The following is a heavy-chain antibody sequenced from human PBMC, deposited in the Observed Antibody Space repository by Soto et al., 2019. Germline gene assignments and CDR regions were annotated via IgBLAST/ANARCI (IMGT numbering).Heavy chain of an antibody. V-gene: IGHV3-9*01. CDR2: NYWNSETI. CDR1: EWIYPGRA. J-gene: IGHJ6*02. D-gene: IGHD3-3*01. Sequence: GGSVRLCCVFAEWIYPGRAMHWERQVPRRGLEWVSGNYWNSETIGYVDSVKGRFTISRDNAKNSLYLQMNSLRAEDTAVYYCARDRYSYYDFWSGSLPYDYYGMAVWGQGTTATVP. CDR3: ARDRYSYYDFWSGSLPYDYYGMAV.